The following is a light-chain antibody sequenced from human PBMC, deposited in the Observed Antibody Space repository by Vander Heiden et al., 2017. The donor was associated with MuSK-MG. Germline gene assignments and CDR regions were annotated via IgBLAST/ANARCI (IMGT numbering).Light chain of an antibody. CDR1: QNISTY. CDR2: DAS. J-gene: IGKJ5*01. V-gene: IGKV1-39*01. Sequence: EIQMTQAPSSLSASLGARVTITCRASQNISTYLHSYQQKPGQAPRLLMYDASNLQTAVPSTFSGSGSATSFTLTIIRRLPPDYAAYYCRQRDNTPLTFGQGTQVEIK. CDR3: RQRDNTPLT.